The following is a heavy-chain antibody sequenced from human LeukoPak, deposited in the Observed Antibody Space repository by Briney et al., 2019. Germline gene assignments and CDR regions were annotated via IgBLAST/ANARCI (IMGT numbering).Heavy chain of an antibody. J-gene: IGHJ5*02. V-gene: IGHV4-61*02. CDR2: IYTSGST. CDR1: GGSISSGTSY. D-gene: IGHD4-23*01. Sequence: PSETLSLTCTVSGGSISSGTSYWSWIRQPAGKGLEWIGRIYTSGSTNYNPSLKSRVTMSVDTSKNQFSLKLSSVTAADTAVYYCARAFPGRWWFDPWGQGTLVTVSS. CDR3: ARAFPGRWWFDP.